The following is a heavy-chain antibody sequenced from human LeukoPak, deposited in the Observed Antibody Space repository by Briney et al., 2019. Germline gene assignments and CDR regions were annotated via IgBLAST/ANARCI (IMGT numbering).Heavy chain of an antibody. Sequence: GASVKVSCKASGYTFTGYYMHWVRQAPGQGLEWLGWINPNSGDTNHAQKFQGRVIMTRDTSISTGYMELSRLRSDDTAVYYCARDLDNYSGSGSYYNGDPLFQHWGQGTLVTVSS. D-gene: IGHD3-10*01. V-gene: IGHV1-2*02. CDR2: INPNSGDT. J-gene: IGHJ1*01. CDR3: ARDLDNYSGSGSYYNGDPLFQH. CDR1: GYTFTGYY.